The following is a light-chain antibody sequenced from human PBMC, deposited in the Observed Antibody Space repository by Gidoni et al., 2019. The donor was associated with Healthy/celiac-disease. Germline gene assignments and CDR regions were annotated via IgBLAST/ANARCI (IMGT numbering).Light chain of an antibody. CDR3: QQYKNWPRWT. J-gene: IGKJ1*01. Sequence: IVMMQSPVTLAVSPGERATLSCRVTQSVSRNLAWYQQKPGQAPRLLIYGASTRATGIPARFSDSGSGTGFNLTISSLQSEDFAVYYCQQYKNWPRWTFGQGTKVEIK. CDR1: QSVSRN. V-gene: IGKV3-15*01. CDR2: GAS.